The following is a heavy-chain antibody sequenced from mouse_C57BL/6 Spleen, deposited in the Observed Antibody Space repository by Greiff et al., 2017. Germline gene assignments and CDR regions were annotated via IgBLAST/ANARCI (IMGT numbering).Heavy chain of an antibody. J-gene: IGHJ4*01. D-gene: IGHD1-1*01. CDR1: CYPFTSYW. CDR2: IYPGSGST. V-gene: IGHV1-55*01. CDR3: ERYWSYYGGIDY. Sequence: QVQLQQPGAELVNPGASAKMSCKASCYPFTSYWITWVMQRPGQGLELVGDIYPGSGSTNYNEKFKSKATLAVDTSSSTAYMQISSLRSEDSAVYYCERYWSYYGGIDYWGQGAAVTISS.